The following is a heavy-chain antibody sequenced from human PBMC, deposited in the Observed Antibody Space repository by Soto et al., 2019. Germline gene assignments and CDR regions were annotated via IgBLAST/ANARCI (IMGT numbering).Heavy chain of an antibody. V-gene: IGHV3-11*06. J-gene: IGHJ4*01. CDR1: GFTFSDYY. CDR3: ARDVPRVGATAY. D-gene: IGHD1-26*01. Sequence: QVQLVESGGGLVKPGGSLRLSCAASGFTFSDYYMSWIRQAPGKGLEWVSYISSNSNYTDYADSVKGRFTISRDNAKNSLYLPMNTLRGEDTAVYFCARDVPRVGATAYWGHGALVTVSS. CDR2: ISSNSNYT.